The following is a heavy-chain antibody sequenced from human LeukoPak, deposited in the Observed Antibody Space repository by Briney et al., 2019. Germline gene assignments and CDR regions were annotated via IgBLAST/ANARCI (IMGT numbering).Heavy chain of an antibody. CDR3: ARGSPDTAIPTYYYYYGMDV. J-gene: IGHJ6*02. D-gene: IGHD5-18*01. V-gene: IGHV1-2*02. CDR2: INPNSGGT. CDR1: GYTFTGYY. Sequence: GASVKVSCKASGYTFTGYYMHWVRQAPGQGLEWMGWINPNSGGTNYAQKFQGRVTMTRDTSISSAYMELSRLRSDDTAVYYCARGSPDTAIPTYYYYYGMDVWGQGTTVTVSS.